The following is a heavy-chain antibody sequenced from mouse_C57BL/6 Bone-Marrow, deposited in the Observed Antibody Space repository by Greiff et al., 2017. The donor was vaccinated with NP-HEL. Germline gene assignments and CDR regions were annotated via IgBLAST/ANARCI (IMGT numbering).Heavy chain of an antibody. V-gene: IGHV1-54*01. CDR3: AKAFRMDY. D-gene: IGHD3-2*02. J-gene: IGHJ4*01. CDR1: GYAFTNYL. CDR2: INPGSGGT. Sequence: QVQLQQSGAELVRPGTSVKVSCKASGYAFTNYLIEWVKQRPGQGLEWIGVINPGSGGTNYNEKFKGKATLTADKSSSTAYMQLSSLTSEDSAVYFCAKAFRMDYWGQGTSGTVSS.